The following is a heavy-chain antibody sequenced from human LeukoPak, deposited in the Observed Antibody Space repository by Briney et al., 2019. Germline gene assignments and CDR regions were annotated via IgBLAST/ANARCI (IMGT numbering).Heavy chain of an antibody. V-gene: IGHV1-2*02. J-gene: IGHJ1*01. CDR1: GYTFTGCY. CDR2: INPNSGGT. CDR3: ARHGLYDSTDYWTFQH. D-gene: IGHD3-22*01. Sequence: GASVKVSCKASGYTFTGCYMHWVRQAPGQGLEWMGWINPNSGGTNYAQKFQGRVTMTRDTSITTAYMELSRLRSDDTAVYYCARHGLYDSTDYWTFQHWGQGTLVTVSS.